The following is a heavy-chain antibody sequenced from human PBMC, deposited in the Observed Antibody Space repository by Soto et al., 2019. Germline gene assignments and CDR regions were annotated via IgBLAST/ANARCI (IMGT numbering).Heavy chain of an antibody. CDR3: ARARQKGVGHCSGGSCYRGRFDP. J-gene: IGHJ5*02. V-gene: IGHV1-3*01. Sequence: ASVKVSCKASGYTFTSYAIHWVRQAPGQRLEGMGWINAGNGNTKYSQKFQGRVTITRDTSASTAYMELSSLRSEDTAVYYCARARQKGVGHCSGGSCYRGRFDPWGQGTMVTVSS. D-gene: IGHD2-15*01. CDR2: INAGNGNT. CDR1: GYTFTSYA.